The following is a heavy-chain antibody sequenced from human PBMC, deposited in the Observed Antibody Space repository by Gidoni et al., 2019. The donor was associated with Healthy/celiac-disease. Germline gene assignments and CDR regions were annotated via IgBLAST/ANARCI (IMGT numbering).Heavy chain of an antibody. V-gene: IGHV3-7*01. CDR2: IKQDGSEK. CDR3: ARVLLADEVYFDWSPWDAFDI. D-gene: IGHD3-9*01. Sequence: EVQLVESGGGLVQPGGSLRLSCAASGFTFSSYWMSWVRQAPGKGLEWVANIKQDGSEKYYVDSVKGRFTISRDNAKNSLYLQMNSLRAEDTAVYYCARVLLADEVYFDWSPWDAFDIWGQGTMVTVSS. J-gene: IGHJ3*02. CDR1: GFTFSSYW.